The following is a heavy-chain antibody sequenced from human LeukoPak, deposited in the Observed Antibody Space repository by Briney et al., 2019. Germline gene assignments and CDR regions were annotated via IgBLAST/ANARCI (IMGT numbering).Heavy chain of an antibody. D-gene: IGHD6-13*01. CDR1: GFTFSSYS. V-gene: IGHV3-48*04. CDR3: ASSGSWYKGDAFDI. CDR2: ISSSSSTI. Sequence: GGSLRLSCAASGFTFSSYSMNWVRQAPGKGLEWISYISSSSSTIYYADSVKGRFTISRDNAKNSPYLQMNSLRAEDTAVYYCASSGSWYKGDAFDIWGQGTMVTVSS. J-gene: IGHJ3*02.